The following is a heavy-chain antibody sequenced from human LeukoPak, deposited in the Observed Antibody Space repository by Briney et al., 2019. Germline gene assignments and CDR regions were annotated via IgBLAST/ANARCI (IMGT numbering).Heavy chain of an antibody. CDR1: GFTFSSYE. J-gene: IGHJ4*02. CDR2: ISGSGSAI. V-gene: IGHV3-48*03. Sequence: GGSLRLSCTASGFTFSSYEINWVRQAPGKGLEWVSYISGSGSAISYADSLKGRFTISRDNAKNSLYLHMNSLTVEDTAVYYCSRDPRNNDYWGQGTLVTVSS. CDR3: SRDPRNNDY.